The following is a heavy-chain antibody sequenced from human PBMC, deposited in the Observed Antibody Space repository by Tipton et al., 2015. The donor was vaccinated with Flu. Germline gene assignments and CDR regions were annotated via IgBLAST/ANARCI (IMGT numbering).Heavy chain of an antibody. V-gene: IGHV4-39*07. Sequence: TLPLTCTVSGGSISSSSYYWGWIRQPPGKGLEWIGSIYYSGSTYYNPSLKSRVTISVDASKNQFSLKLSSVTAADTAVYYCARDSGSYLPEYFDYWGQGTLVTVSS. CDR1: GGSISSSSYY. CDR3: ARDSGSYLPEYFDY. J-gene: IGHJ4*02. D-gene: IGHD1-26*01. CDR2: IYYSGST.